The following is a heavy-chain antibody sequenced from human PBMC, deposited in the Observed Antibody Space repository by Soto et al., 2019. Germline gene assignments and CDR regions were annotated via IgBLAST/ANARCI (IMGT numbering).Heavy chain of an antibody. CDR3: AAIAAAGTGAFDI. CDR1: GFTFSSYG. V-gene: IGHV3-30*03. Sequence: QVQLVESGGGVVQPGRSLRLSCAASGFTFSSYGMHWVRQAPGKGLEWVAVISYDGSNKYYADSVKGRFTISRDNSKTTLYLQMNSLRAEDTAVYYCAAIAAAGTGAFDIWGQGTMVTVSS. J-gene: IGHJ3*02. D-gene: IGHD6-13*01. CDR2: ISYDGSNK.